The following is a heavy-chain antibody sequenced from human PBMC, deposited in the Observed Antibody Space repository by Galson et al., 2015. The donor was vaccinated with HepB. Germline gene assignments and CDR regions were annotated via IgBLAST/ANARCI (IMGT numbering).Heavy chain of an antibody. CDR3: TRAFDF. Sequence: SLRLSCAASGFTFSNYGMHWVRQAPGKGLEWVALISYDEVKKYYGDSAKGRFTISRDNAKNSLYLQMNSLRAEDTALYYCTRAFDFWGRGILVTVSS. J-gene: IGHJ4*02. CDR1: GFTFSNYG. V-gene: IGHV3-30*03. CDR2: ISYDEVKK.